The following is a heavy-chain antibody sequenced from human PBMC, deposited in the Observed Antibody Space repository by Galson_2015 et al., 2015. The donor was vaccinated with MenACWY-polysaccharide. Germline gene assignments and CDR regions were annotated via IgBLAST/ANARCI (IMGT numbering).Heavy chain of an antibody. CDR3: GRTNYYDGSGTTGGVFDY. J-gene: IGHJ4*02. V-gene: IGHV3-48*02. D-gene: IGHD3-22*01. Sequence: SLRLSCAASGFTFSSYWMSWVRQAPGKGLEWVSYISASSSTIYYADSVKGRLTISRDNAKNALYLQTNSLRDEDTAVYYCGRTNYYDGSGTTGGVFDYWGQGTLVTVSS. CDR2: ISASSSTI. CDR1: GFTFSSYW.